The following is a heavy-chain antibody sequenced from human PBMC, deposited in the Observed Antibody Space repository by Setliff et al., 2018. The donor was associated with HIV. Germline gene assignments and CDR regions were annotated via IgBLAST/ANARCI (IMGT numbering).Heavy chain of an antibody. J-gene: IGHJ4*02. Sequence: SETLSLTCTVSGGSISSGNYYWSWIRQHPGKGLEWIGYIYYSGNTYYNPSLKSRVFISVDTSKNQFSLRLSSVTAADTAVYFCATSRGGYYDARYWGQGTPVTVSS. V-gene: IGHV4-31*03. CDR2: IYYSGNT. CDR3: ATSRGGYYDARY. CDR1: GGSISSGNYY. D-gene: IGHD3-3*01.